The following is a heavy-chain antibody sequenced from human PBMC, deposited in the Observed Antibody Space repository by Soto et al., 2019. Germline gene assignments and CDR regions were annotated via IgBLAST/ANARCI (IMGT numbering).Heavy chain of an antibody. D-gene: IGHD2-2*01. V-gene: IGHV3-23*01. Sequence: PGGSLRLSCAASGFTFSSYAMSWVRQAPGKGLEWVSAISGSGGSTYYADSVKGRFTISRDNSKNTLYLQMNSLRAEDTAVYYCAGGGIVLVPAAMEVYYYGIDVWGQGTTVTVSS. J-gene: IGHJ6*02. CDR3: AGGGIVLVPAAMEVYYYGIDV. CDR1: GFTFSSYA. CDR2: ISGSGGST.